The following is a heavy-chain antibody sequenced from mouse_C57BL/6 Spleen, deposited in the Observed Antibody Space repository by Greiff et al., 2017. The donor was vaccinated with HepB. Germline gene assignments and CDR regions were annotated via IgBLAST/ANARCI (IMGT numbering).Heavy chain of an antibody. CDR3: AREEGYYGSSLDY. CDR1: GYSITSGYY. D-gene: IGHD1-1*01. V-gene: IGHV3-6*01. CDR2: ISYDGSN. Sequence: EVKLMESGPGLVKPSQSLSLTCSVTGYSITSGYYWNWIRQFPGNKLEWMGYISYDGSNNYNPSLKNRISITRDTSKNQFFLKLNSVTTEDTATYDCAREEGYYGSSLDYWGQGTTLTVSS. J-gene: IGHJ2*01.